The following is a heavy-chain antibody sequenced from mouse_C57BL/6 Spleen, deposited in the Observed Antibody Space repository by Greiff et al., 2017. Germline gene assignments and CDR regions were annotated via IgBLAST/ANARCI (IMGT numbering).Heavy chain of an antibody. J-gene: IGHJ1*03. CDR3: ARPPPYYYGTSYWYFDV. Sequence: VQLQQSGPELVKPGASVKIPCKASGYTFTDYNMDWVKQSHGKSLEWIGDINPNNGGTIYNQKFKGKATLTVDKSSSTAYMELRSLTSEDTAVYYCARPPPYYYGTSYWYFDVWGTGTTVTVSS. CDR2: INPNNGGT. D-gene: IGHD1-1*01. V-gene: IGHV1-18*01. CDR1: GYTFTDYN.